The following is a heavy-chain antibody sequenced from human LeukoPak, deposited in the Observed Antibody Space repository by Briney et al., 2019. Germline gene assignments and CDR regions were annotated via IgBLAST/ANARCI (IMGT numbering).Heavy chain of an antibody. Sequence: SETLSLTCAVYGGSFSDYYWSWIRQPPGKGLEWIGEINHSGSTNYNPSLKSRVTISVDTSKNQFSLKLSSVTAADTAVYYCARDRSGGVTTGYYFDYWGQGTLVTVSS. CDR2: INHSGST. CDR1: GGSFSDYY. V-gene: IGHV4-34*01. CDR3: ARDRSGGVTTGYYFDY. D-gene: IGHD4-11*01. J-gene: IGHJ4*02.